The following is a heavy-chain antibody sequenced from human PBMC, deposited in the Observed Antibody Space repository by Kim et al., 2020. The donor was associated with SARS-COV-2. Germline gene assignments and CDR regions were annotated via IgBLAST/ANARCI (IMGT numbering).Heavy chain of an antibody. CDR2: INTNTGNP. CDR3: ARPLRPGINYDFWSGFLYPSLDY. Sequence: ASVKVSCKASGYTFTSYAMNWVRQAPGQGLEWMGWINTNTGNPTYAQGFTGRFVFSLDTSVSTAYLQISSLKAEDTAVYYCARPLRPGINYDFWSGFLYPSLDYWGQGTLVTVSS. J-gene: IGHJ4*02. CDR1: GYTFTSYA. D-gene: IGHD3-3*01. V-gene: IGHV7-4-1*02.